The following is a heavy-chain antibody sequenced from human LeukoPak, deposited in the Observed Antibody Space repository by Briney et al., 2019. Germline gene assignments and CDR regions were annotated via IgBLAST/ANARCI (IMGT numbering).Heavy chain of an antibody. J-gene: IGHJ4*02. D-gene: IGHD3-10*01. CDR1: GFTFSSYA. CDR3: AKEHAWFGELSYFDY. CDR2: ISGSGTTT. V-gene: IGHV3-23*01. Sequence: GGSLRLSCAASGFTFSSYAMSWVRQAPGKGLEWVSAISGSGTTTHYADSVKGRFTISRDNSKNTLYLQMNSLRAADTAVYYCAKEHAWFGELSYFDYWGQGTLVTVSS.